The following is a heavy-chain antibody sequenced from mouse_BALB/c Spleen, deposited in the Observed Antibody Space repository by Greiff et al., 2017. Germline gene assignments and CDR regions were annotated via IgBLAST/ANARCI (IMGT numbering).Heavy chain of an antibody. CDR1: GFTFTDYY. J-gene: IGHJ2*01. Sequence: EVQLVQSGGGLVQPGGSLRLSCATSGFTFTDYYMSWVRQTPGKALEWLGFIRNKANGYTTEYSASVKGRFTISRDNSQSILYLQMNTLRAEDSATYYCARCGYYVLDFDYWGQGTTLTVSS. CDR2: IRNKANGYTT. D-gene: IGHD2-3*01. CDR3: ARCGYYVLDFDY. V-gene: IGHV7-3*02.